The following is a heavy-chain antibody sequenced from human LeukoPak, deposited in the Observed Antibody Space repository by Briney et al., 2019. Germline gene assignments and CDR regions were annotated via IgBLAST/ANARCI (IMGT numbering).Heavy chain of an antibody. D-gene: IGHD1-7*01. CDR1: AFIFSGHW. V-gene: IGHV3-7*01. J-gene: IGHJ6*02. Sequence: PGGSLRLSCEGSAFIFSGHWMSWVRQAPGKGLEWVANINQDGSEKYYADSVKGRFTVSRDNAKNSLDLQMNTLRAEDTAVYYCARRKLTYYYGMDVWGQGTTVTVSS. CDR3: ARRKLTYYYGMDV. CDR2: INQDGSEK.